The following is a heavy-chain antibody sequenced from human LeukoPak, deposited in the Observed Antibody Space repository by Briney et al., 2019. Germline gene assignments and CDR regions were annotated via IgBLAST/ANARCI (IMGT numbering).Heavy chain of an antibody. V-gene: IGHV1-46*01. CDR2: INPSGGST. Sequence: ASVKVSCKASGYTFTSYYMHWVRQAPGQGLEWMGIINPSGGSTSYAQKFQGRVTMTRDTSTSTVYMELSSLRSEDTAVYYCARDPAPIRLGYCSSTSCFHYFDYWGQGTLVTVSS. CDR3: ARDPAPIRLGYCSSTSCFHYFDY. CDR1: GYTFTSYY. D-gene: IGHD2-2*01. J-gene: IGHJ4*02.